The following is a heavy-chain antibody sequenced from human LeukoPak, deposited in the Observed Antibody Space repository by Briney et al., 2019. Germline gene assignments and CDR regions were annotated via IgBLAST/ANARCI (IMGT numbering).Heavy chain of an antibody. D-gene: IGHD2-21*02. CDR3: ASIVVVTAADPSDAFDI. CDR2: IYTSRST. J-gene: IGHJ3*02. V-gene: IGHV4-4*07. CDR1: GGSISSYY. Sequence: SETLSLTCTVSGGSISSYYWSWIRQPAGKGLEWIGRIYTSRSTNYNPSLKSRVTMSVDTSKNQFSLKLSSVTAADTAVYYCASIVVVTAADPSDAFDIWGQGTMVTVSS.